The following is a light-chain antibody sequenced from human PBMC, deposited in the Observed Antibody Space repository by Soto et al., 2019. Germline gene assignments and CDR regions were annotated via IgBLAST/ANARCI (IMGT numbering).Light chain of an antibody. V-gene: IGKV1-9*01. CDR2: DAS. CDR3: QQYTNTNNPWM. CDR1: QGIGSY. Sequence: DIQLTQSPSFLSASLGDRVTITCRASQGIGSYLAWYQQKPGKAPRLLVYDASTLQSGVASRFSGSGSGTEFTLIISGLQPDDSATYYCQQYTNTNNPWMFGQGTKVDIK. J-gene: IGKJ1*01.